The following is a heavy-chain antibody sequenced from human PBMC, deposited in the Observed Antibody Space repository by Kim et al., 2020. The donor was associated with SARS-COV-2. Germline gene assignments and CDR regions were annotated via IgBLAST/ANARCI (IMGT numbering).Heavy chain of an antibody. J-gene: IGHJ4*02. V-gene: IGHV4-39*01. CDR3: AKGLN. Sequence: NIYSSGTPNYNPSLKSRVPISIDTSKNQFSLKLSSVTAADTAVYYCAKGLNWGQGTLVTVSS. CDR2: IYSSGTP.